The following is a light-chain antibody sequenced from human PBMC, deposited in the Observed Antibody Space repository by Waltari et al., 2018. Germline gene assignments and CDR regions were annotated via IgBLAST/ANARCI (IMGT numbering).Light chain of an antibody. V-gene: IGKV3-20*01. CDR2: GAS. Sequence: VLTQSPGTLSLSPGETATLSCRAREIVGNNFLAWYHQKPGQTPRLLIYGASIRATGIPDRFSGSGSGTDFILIISRLEPEDSGVYFCQQYSSSVMYTFGQGTKLEI. CDR1: EIVGNNF. CDR3: QQYSSSVMYT. J-gene: IGKJ2*01.